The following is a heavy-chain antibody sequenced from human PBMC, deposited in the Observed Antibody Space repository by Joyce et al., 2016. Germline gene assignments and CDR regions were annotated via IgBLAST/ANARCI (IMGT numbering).Heavy chain of an antibody. CDR3: AKDEQIYSSAWYIFDY. J-gene: IGHJ4*02. V-gene: IGHV3-30*18. Sequence: QVQLVVSGGGVVQPGRSLRLSCAASGFTFSSYGIPWVRQVPGKGLEWVAVISYDGSNKYYGGAVKGRFTISRDNSKNTLYLQMNSLKTEDTAVYYCAKDEQIYSSAWYIFDYWGQGTLVTVSS. CDR2: ISYDGSNK. D-gene: IGHD6-19*01. CDR1: GFTFSSYG.